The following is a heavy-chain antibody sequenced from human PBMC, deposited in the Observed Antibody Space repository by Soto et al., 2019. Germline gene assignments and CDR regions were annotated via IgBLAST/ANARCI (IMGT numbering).Heavy chain of an antibody. V-gene: IGHV4-59*01. CDR1: GGSISSYY. Sequence: PSETLSLTCTVSGGSISSYYWSWIRQRPGKGLEWIGYIYYSGSTNYNPSLKSRVTISVDTSKNQFSLKLSSVTAADTAVYYCARVGDTQGYYYGMDVWGQGTTVTVSS. CDR2: IYYSGST. J-gene: IGHJ6*02. CDR3: ARVGDTQGYYYGMDV. D-gene: IGHD2-21*01.